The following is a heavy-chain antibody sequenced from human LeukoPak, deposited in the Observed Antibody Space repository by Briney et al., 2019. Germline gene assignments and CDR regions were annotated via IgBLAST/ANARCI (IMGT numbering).Heavy chain of an antibody. CDR1: GFTFSSYG. Sequence: GRSLRLSCATSGFTFSSYGMHWVRQVPGKGLEWVTVISHDAKSTYHVDSVKGRFTISRDNAKNSLYLQMNSLRAEDTAMYYCAREASATIAVTGTLYYYYYMDVWGKGTTVTISS. V-gene: IGHV3-33*08. CDR2: ISHDAKST. D-gene: IGHD6-19*01. CDR3: AREASATIAVTGTLYYYYYMDV. J-gene: IGHJ6*03.